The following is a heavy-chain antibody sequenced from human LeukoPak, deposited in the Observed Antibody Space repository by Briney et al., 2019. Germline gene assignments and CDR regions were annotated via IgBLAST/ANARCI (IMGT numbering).Heavy chain of an antibody. V-gene: IGHV3-23*01. CDR2: ISGGGGSI. D-gene: IGHD4-23*01. J-gene: IGHJ5*02. CDR1: GFTFSSYA. Sequence: GGRLRLSCAASGFTFSSYAMSWVRQAPGKGLEWVSVISGGGGSISYADSVKGRFTISRDNSKNTLYLQMNSLRAEDTALYYCAKDRLSTPTAPRFDPWGQGTQVSLST. CDR3: AKDRLSTPTAPRFDP.